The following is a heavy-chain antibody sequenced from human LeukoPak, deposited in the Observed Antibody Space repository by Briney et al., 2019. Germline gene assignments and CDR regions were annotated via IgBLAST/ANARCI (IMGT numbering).Heavy chain of an antibody. J-gene: IGHJ4*02. Sequence: PGGSLRLSCAASGFTFSSYWMNWVRQAPGKGLEWVANIKQDGSEKFYVDSAKGRFTTSRDNAKNSLYLQMGNLRAEDTGVYYCAREITGTNGFDYWGQGTLVTVSS. V-gene: IGHV3-7*01. D-gene: IGHD1-7*01. CDR3: AREITGTNGFDY. CDR2: IKQDGSEK. CDR1: GFTFSSYW.